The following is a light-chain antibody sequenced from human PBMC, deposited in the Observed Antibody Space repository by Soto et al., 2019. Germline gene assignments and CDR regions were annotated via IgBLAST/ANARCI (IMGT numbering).Light chain of an antibody. CDR2: DIT. J-gene: IGLJ1*01. V-gene: IGLV2-14*01. CDR1: SSDVGAYIY. Sequence: QSALTQPASVSGSPGQSITISCTGTSSDVGAYIYVSWYQQHPGKAPKLMIYDITNRPSGVSNRFSDSKSGNTASLTISGLQAEDEAEYYCVSFTTSSSYVFGTGTKVTVL. CDR3: VSFTTSSSYV.